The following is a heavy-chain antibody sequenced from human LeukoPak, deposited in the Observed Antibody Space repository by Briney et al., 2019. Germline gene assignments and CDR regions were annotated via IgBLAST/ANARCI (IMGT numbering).Heavy chain of an antibody. Sequence: GVSLTLSCAASGFTLCSCWMSWARPAPGKGREWVANIKQEGSKKYHVDSVKGRFTISRENAKNSLYLQMSSLRAEDTAVYYCARDEYYYDSSGYYLIDYWGQGTLVTVSS. CDR3: ARDEYYYDSSGYYLIDY. CDR1: GFTLCSCW. CDR2: IKQEGSKK. D-gene: IGHD3-22*01. V-gene: IGHV3-7*01. J-gene: IGHJ4*02.